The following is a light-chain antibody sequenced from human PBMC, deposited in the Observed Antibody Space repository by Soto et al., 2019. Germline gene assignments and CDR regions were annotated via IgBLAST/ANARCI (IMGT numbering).Light chain of an antibody. CDR2: EAS. Sequence: QSALTQPASVSGSPGQSITISCTGTSSDAGSFNLVSWYQQHPGKAPKLMIYEASKRPSGVSNRFSGSKSGNTASMTISGLQAEDEADYYCCSYARSSTVVFGGGTKLTVL. V-gene: IGLV2-23*01. J-gene: IGLJ2*01. CDR3: CSYARSSTVV. CDR1: SSDAGSFNL.